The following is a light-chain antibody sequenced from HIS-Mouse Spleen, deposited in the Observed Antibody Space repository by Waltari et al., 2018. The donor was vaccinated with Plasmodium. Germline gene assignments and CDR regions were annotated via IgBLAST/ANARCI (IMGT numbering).Light chain of an antibody. V-gene: IGKV4-1*01. Sequence: DIVMTQSPDSLAVSLGERATLNCKSSQRVLYSSNNKNDLAWYQQKPGQPPKLLIYWASTRESGVPDRFRGSGSGTDFTLTISSLQAEDVAVYYCQQYYSTPLTFGGGTKVEIK. CDR1: QRVLYSSNNKND. CDR3: QQYYSTPLT. J-gene: IGKJ4*01. CDR2: WAS.